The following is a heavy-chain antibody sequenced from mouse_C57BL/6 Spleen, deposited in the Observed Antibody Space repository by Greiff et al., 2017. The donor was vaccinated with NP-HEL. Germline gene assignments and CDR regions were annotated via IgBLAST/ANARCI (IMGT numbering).Heavy chain of an antibody. V-gene: IGHV1-52*01. D-gene: IGHD2-1*01. CDR2: IDPSDSET. Sequence: QVQLQQPGAELVRPGSSVKLSCKASGYTFTSYWMHWVKQRPIQGLEWIGNIDPSDSETHYNQKFKDKATLTVDKSSSTAYMQLSSLTSEDSAVYYCARGVYGNYAMDYWGQGTSVTVSS. CDR1: GYTFTSYW. J-gene: IGHJ4*01. CDR3: ARGVYGNYAMDY.